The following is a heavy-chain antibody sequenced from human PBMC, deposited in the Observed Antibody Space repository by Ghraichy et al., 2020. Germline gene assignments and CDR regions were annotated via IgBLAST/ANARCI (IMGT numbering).Heavy chain of an antibody. CDR1: GFTFSSYA. V-gene: IGHV3-30-3*01. Sequence: GESLNISCAASGFTFSSYAMHWVRQAPGKGLEWVAVISYDGSNKYYADSVKGRFTISRDNSKNTLYLQMNSLRAEATAGSYFSKYREGLYMGYYYYYGMDVWGQGTTVTVSS. J-gene: IGHJ6*02. CDR3: SKYREGLYMGYYYYYGMDV. CDR2: ISYDGSNK. D-gene: IGHD3-3*01.